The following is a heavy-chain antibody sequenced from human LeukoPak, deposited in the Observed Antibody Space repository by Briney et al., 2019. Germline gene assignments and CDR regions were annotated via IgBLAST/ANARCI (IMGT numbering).Heavy chain of an antibody. CDR1: GFTFSGSA. CDR2: IRSKANSYAT. J-gene: IGHJ4*02. Sequence: GRSLKLSCAASGFTFSGSAMHWVRQASGKGLEWIGRIRSKANSYATAYAASVKGRFTISRDDSKNTAYLQMNSLKPEDTAVYYCTSQYYDILSGYYSFDYWGQGTLVTVSS. V-gene: IGHV3-73*01. D-gene: IGHD3-9*01. CDR3: TSQYYDILSGYYSFDY.